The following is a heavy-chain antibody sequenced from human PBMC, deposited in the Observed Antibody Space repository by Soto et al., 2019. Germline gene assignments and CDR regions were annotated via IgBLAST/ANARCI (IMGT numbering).Heavy chain of an antibody. J-gene: IGHJ4*02. Sequence: EVQLLESGGGLVQPGGSLRLSCAASGFTFSRPAMNWVRLPPGKGLEWVSGIISSGGTTYYADSVKGRFTISRDNSKNTLYRQMNSLRAEDTAVYYCAKEEYCSGGTCYPDYWGQGTRVTVSS. V-gene: IGHV3-23*01. D-gene: IGHD2-15*01. CDR2: IISSGGTT. CDR3: AKEEYCSGGTCYPDY. CDR1: GFTFSRPA.